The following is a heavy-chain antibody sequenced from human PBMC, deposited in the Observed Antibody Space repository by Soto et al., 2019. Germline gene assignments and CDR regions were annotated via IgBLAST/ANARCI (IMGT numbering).Heavy chain of an antibody. Sequence: QVQLVESGGDLVKPGGSLKLACAASGFTFTDYYMSWIRQAPGRGLEWLAYISVSGNTIFYADSVRGRFTISRDNAHNSLYMQMDALRVEDTAVYFCARDLSYTTSWPAGRLDHWGQGTLVNVSS. D-gene: IGHD3-16*02. J-gene: IGHJ4*02. CDR2: ISVSGNTI. CDR1: GFTFTDYY. V-gene: IGHV3-11*01. CDR3: ARDLSYTTSWPAGRLDH.